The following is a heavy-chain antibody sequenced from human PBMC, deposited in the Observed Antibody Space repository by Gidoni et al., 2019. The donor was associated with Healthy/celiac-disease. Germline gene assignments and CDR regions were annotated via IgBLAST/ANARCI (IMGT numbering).Heavy chain of an antibody. CDR3: AREDAFDI. V-gene: IGHV3-21*01. Sequence: VQLVESVGGLFKPGGSLRLACAASGFTFSSYSMNWVRQVPGKGLEWVSSISRSSSYIYYAESVKGRFTISRDNAKNSLYLQMNSLRAEDTAVYYCAREDAFDIWGQGTMVTVSS. CDR2: ISRSSSYI. CDR1: GFTFSSYS. J-gene: IGHJ3*02.